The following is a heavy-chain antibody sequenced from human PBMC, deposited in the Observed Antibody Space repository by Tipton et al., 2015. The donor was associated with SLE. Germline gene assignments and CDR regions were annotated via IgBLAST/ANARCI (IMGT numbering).Heavy chain of an antibody. Sequence: TLSLTCTVSGGSISSYYWSWIRQPAGKGLEWIGRIYTSGTTKYNPSLQSRVPISIDTSKNQFSLKLSSVTAADTAIYYCARARDNFWSGADNWFDPWGQGTLVTVSS. CDR2: IYTSGTT. CDR3: ARARDNFWSGADNWFDP. V-gene: IGHV4-4*07. D-gene: IGHD3-3*01. CDR1: GGSISSYY. J-gene: IGHJ5*02.